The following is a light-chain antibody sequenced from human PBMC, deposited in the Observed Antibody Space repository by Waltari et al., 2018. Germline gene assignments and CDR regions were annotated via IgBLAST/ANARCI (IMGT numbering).Light chain of an antibody. J-gene: IGKJ4*01. CDR2: GAS. Sequence: EIVMTQSPATLSVSLGERATLSCRASQSVSSNLAWYQQKPGQAPRPLMNGASTRAPGVAEGFSGSGSGTEFTLTISSLQSEDFAVYYCLQYNDWPPLTFGGGTKVEIK. CDR3: LQYNDWPPLT. CDR1: QSVSSN. V-gene: IGKV3-15*01.